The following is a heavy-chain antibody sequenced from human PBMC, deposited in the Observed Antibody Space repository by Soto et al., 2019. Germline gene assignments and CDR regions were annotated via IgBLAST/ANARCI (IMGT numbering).Heavy chain of an antibody. CDR2: IIPIFGTA. CDR1: GGTFSSYA. J-gene: IGHJ3*02. V-gene: IGHV1-69*13. D-gene: IGHD3-22*01. Sequence: ASVKVSCKASGGTFSSYAISWVRQAPGQGLEWMGGIIPIFGTANYAQKFQGRVTITADESTSTAYMELSSLRSEDTAVYYCARNTYYYDSSGYYGAFDIWGQGTMVTVS. CDR3: ARNTYYYDSSGYYGAFDI.